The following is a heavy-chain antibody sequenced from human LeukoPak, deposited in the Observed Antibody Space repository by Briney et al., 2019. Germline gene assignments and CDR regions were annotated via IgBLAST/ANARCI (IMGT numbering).Heavy chain of an antibody. Sequence: SQTLSLTCTVSGGSISSGGYYWSWIRQHPGKGLEWIGYIFYSGSTYYTPSLKSRITISVDTSKNQFSLKLNSVTAADTAMYYCQSRFLEWLLDYWGQGTLVTVSS. CDR2: IFYSGST. J-gene: IGHJ4*02. V-gene: IGHV4-31*08. CDR3: QSRFLEWLLDY. D-gene: IGHD3-3*01. CDR1: GGSISSGGYY.